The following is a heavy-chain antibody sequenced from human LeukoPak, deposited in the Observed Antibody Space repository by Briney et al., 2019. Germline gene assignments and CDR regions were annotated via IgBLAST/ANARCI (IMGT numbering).Heavy chain of an antibody. J-gene: IGHJ4*02. CDR1: GFILSRYW. CDR2: INSDGSST. Sequence: GGSLTRACPASGFILSRYWMEWVRQAAGEGLVWVSRINSDGSSTSYADSVKGRFTISRDNAKNTLYLQMNSLRAEDTAVYYSARTGTVRGVVGVWGQGVLVTVPS. CDR3: ARTGTVRGVVGV. V-gene: IGHV3-74*01. D-gene: IGHD3-10*01.